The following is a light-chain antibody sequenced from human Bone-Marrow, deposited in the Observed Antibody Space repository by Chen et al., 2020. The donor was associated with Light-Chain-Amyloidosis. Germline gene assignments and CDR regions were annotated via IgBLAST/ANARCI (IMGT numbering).Light chain of an antibody. CDR1: QIISSW. CDR2: KAS. Sequence: DIQMTQSPSTLSASVGDRVTITCRASQIISSWLVWYQQKPGKAPKLLIYKASSLESGVPSRFSGSGSGTEFTLTISSLQPDDFATYYCQHYNSYPWTFGQGTKVEIK. V-gene: IGKV1-5*03. CDR3: QHYNSYPWT. J-gene: IGKJ1*01.